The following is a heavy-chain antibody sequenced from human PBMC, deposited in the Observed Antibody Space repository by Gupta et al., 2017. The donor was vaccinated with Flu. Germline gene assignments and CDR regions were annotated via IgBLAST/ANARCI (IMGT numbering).Heavy chain of an antibody. CDR2: IIPIFGTA. D-gene: IGHD2-15*01. V-gene: IGHV1-69*06. CDR3: ARAHIVVVVVAATYDAFDI. CDR1: GGTFSSYA. Sequence: VQLVQSGAEVKKPGSSVKVSCTASGGTFSSYAISWVRQAPGQGPEWMGGIIPIFGTANYAQKFQGRVTITADKSTSTAYMELSSLRSEDTAVYYCARAHIVVVVVAATYDAFDIWGQGTMVTVSS. J-gene: IGHJ3*02.